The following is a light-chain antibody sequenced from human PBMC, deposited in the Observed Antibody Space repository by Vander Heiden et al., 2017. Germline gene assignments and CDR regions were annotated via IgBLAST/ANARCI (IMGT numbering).Light chain of an antibody. Sequence: HSVLSQPPSTSGTPGQRVTISCSGSSSNSGNNYAYWYQQLPGTAPKLLFYRNSQRTSGVPDRFSDSKSGTSASLAISGLRSEDEGEYYCASWDDRLRGYVFGTGTKVTVL. CDR2: RNS. J-gene: IGLJ1*01. CDR1: SSNSGNNY. CDR3: ASWDDRLRGYV. V-gene: IGLV1-47*01.